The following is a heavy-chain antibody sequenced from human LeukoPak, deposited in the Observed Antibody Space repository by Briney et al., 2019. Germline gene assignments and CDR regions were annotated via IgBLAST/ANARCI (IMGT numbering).Heavy chain of an antibody. CDR2: ISGSGGST. CDR3: AKRGVVIRGILVIGYHQEAYHYDF. CDR1: GFTFSSYA. D-gene: IGHD3-10*01. J-gene: IGHJ4*02. Sequence: QTGGSLRLSCAASGFTFSSYAMSWVRQAPGKGLEWVSAISGSGGSTYYADSVKGRFTISRDNSKNTLYLQMNNLRAEDTAVYFCAKRGVVIRGILVIGYHQEAYHYDFWGQGVLVTVSS. V-gene: IGHV3-23*01.